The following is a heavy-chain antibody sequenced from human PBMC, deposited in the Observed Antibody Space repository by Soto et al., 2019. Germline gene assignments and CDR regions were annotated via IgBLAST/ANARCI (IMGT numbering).Heavy chain of an antibody. D-gene: IGHD3-22*01. V-gene: IGHV3-33*01. J-gene: IGHJ3*02. CDR1: GFTFSSYG. Sequence: GGSLRLSCAASGFTFSSYGMHWVRQAPGKGLEWVAVIWYDGSNKYYADSVKGRFTISRDNSKNTLYLQMNSLRAEDTAVYYCARDLPITMIVVVNPGAFDIWGQGTMVTVSS. CDR3: ARDLPITMIVVVNPGAFDI. CDR2: IWYDGSNK.